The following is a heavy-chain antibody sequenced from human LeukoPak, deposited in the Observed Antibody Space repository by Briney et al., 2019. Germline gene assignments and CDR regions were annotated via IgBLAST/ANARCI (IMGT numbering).Heavy chain of an antibody. CDR3: AKNAHYQGYSYGGIDY. V-gene: IGHV3-30*18. CDR2: ISYDGSDK. D-gene: IGHD5-18*01. CDR1: GFTFSSYG. J-gene: IGHJ4*02. Sequence: GGSLKRSCAASGFTFSSYGMRWVRQAPGKGLEWVAVISYDGSDKYSADSVKGRFTISRDNSKNTLYLQMNSLRAEDTAVYYCAKNAHYQGYSYGGIDYWGQGTLVTVSS.